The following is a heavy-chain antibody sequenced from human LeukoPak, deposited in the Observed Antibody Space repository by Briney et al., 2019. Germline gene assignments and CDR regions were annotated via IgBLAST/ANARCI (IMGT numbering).Heavy chain of an antibody. V-gene: IGHV4-34*01. D-gene: IGHD3-22*01. CDR3: ARGLSDSSGSPLGY. CDR2: INHSGST. Sequence: SETLSLTCAVYGGPFSGYYWSWIRQPPGKGLEWIGEINHSGSTNYNPSLKSRVTISVDTSKNQFSLKLSSVTAADTAVYYCARGLSDSSGSPLGYWGQGTLVTVSS. CDR1: GGPFSGYY. J-gene: IGHJ4*02.